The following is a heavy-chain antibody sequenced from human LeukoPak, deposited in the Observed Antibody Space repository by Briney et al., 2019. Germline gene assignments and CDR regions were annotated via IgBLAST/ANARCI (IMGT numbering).Heavy chain of an antibody. CDR2: ISGSGGST. Sequence: GGSLRLSCAASGFTFSSYAMSWVRQAPGKGLEWVSAISGSGGSTYYADSVKGRFTISRDNSKNTLYLQMNSLRAEDTAVYYCSKLVRVRGVIPYWGQGTLVTVSS. V-gene: IGHV3-23*01. D-gene: IGHD3-10*01. CDR3: SKLVRVRGVIPY. CDR1: GFTFSSYA. J-gene: IGHJ4*02.